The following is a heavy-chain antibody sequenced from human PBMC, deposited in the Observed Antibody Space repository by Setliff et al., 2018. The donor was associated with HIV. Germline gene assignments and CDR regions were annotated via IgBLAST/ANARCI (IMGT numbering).Heavy chain of an antibody. Sequence: SETLSLTCTVSGDSINTHYWSWIRQPPGKGLEWIGCISHSGNTNFNPSLNSRVTISLDTSKNQFSLRLTSLTAADTAIYYCARVMGGYYDSSQYMDVWGKGTTVTVSS. CDR2: ISHSGNT. V-gene: IGHV4-59*11. CDR3: ARVMGGYYDSSQYMDV. J-gene: IGHJ6*03. D-gene: IGHD2-21*02. CDR1: GDSINTHY.